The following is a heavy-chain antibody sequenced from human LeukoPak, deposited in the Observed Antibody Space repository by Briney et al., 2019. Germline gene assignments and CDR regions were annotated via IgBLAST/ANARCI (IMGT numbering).Heavy chain of an antibody. Sequence: GGPVRLFCVVCGLTFYIHSMKCVREAPGEGGEGISYFLCSSDIIYYANTVKGRFTNTRDNAKNSLYLQMYGLRDEDTAVYYCARDDGYYDNSGYYNNLLFDYWGQRTLVTVSS. J-gene: IGHJ4*02. CDR2: FLCSSDII. CDR3: ARDDGYYDNSGYYNNLLFDY. CDR1: GLTFYIHS. V-gene: IGHV3-48*02. D-gene: IGHD3-22*01.